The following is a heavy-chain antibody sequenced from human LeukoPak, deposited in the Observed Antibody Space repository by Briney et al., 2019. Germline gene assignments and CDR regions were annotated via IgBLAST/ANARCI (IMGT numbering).Heavy chain of an antibody. CDR1: GFTFSTYV. CDR3: ARIGHFESGGAVAAPHY. D-gene: IGHD6-19*01. Sequence: PGGSLRLSCSVSGFTFSTYVMHWVRQAPGKGLEYVSAISSNGDNTYYADSVKGRFTISRDNSKNTVYLQMNSLRVEDTAVYYCARIGHFESGGAVAAPHYWGQGTLVTVSS. J-gene: IGHJ4*02. CDR2: ISSNGDNT. V-gene: IGHV3-64*04.